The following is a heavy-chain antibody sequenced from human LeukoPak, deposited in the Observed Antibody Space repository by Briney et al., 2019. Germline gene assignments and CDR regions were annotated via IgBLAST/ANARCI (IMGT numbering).Heavy chain of an antibody. CDR3: ARGRSYGFDFDS. J-gene: IGHJ4*02. D-gene: IGHD5-18*01. CDR2: KYYSGST. CDR1: GVSINTCCYY. Sequence: SETLSLTCDVSGVSINTCCYYWTWIRQPPGKGLEWIGYKYYSGSTRYNSSLRSRLTISLDSSKNQFSLGLTSVTAADTAVYYCARGRSYGFDFDSWGPGTLVIVSS. V-gene: IGHV4-61*01.